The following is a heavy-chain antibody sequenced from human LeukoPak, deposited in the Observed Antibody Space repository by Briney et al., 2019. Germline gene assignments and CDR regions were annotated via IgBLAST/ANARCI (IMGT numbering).Heavy chain of an antibody. V-gene: IGHV3-7*01. Sequence: GGSLRLSCAASGFTFSSLSMSWVRQAPGKGLEWVACIKEDGREKDHVDSVKGRFTISRDNAKNSLYLQMNTLRADDTAVYYCARWRWLQSEFDYWGQGTLVTVSS. CDR2: IKEDGREK. D-gene: IGHD5-24*01. J-gene: IGHJ4*02. CDR1: GFTFSSLS. CDR3: ARWRWLQSEFDY.